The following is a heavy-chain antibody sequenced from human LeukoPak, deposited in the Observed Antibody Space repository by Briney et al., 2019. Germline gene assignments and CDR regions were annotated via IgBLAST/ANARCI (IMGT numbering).Heavy chain of an antibody. D-gene: IGHD3-10*01. CDR3: ARKRDITMVRGVINGWYFDL. J-gene: IGHJ2*01. CDR1: GGSISSGGYY. CDR2: IYHSGST. Sequence: SQTLSLTCTVSGGSISSGGYYWSWIRQPPGKGLEWIGYIYHSGSTYYNPSLKSRVTISVDTSKNQFSLKLSSVTAADTAVYYCARKRDITMVRGVINGWYFDLWGRGTLVTVSS. V-gene: IGHV4-30-2*01.